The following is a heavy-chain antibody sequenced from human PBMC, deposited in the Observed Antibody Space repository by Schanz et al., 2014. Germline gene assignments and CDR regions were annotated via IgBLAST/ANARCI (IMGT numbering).Heavy chain of an antibody. J-gene: IGHJ4*02. Sequence: QVQLQQWGAGLLKPSETLSLTCAVSGGSFSGYYWSWIRQPPDTGLEWIGEINQSGDTNYNPSLNIRLPLSVDTPNNHFPLNLGSVTAADTAVYYCARLYCSTPGCYVSPNGFAKDYWGQGTLVTVSS. CDR1: GGSFSGYY. CDR2: INQSGDT. D-gene: IGHD2-2*01. V-gene: IGHV4-34*01. CDR3: ARLYCSTPGCYVSPNGFAKDY.